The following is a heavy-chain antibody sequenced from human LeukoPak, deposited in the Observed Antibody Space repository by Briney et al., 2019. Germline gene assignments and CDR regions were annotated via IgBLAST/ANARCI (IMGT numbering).Heavy chain of an antibody. Sequence: PGGSLRLSCAASGFTFSSYWMHWVRQAPGKGLVWVSRINSDGSSTSYADSVKGRFTISRDNAKNTLYLQMNSLRAEDTAVYYCARGNTIFGVVSRYGMDAWGQGTTVTVSS. J-gene: IGHJ6*02. CDR3: ARGNTIFGVVSRYGMDA. D-gene: IGHD3-3*01. CDR2: INSDGSST. V-gene: IGHV3-74*01. CDR1: GFTFSSYW.